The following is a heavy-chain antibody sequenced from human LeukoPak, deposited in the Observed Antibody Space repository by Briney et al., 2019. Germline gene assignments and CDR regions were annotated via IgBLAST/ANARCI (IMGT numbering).Heavy chain of an antibody. Sequence: SETLPLTCTVSGGFITSSNSHWSWIRQPPGKGLEWIGYIYYSGSTNYNPSLKSRVTISVDTSKNQFSLKLSSVTAADTAVYYCARARTTGMMWFDPWGQGTLVTVSS. D-gene: IGHD4-11*01. V-gene: IGHV4-61*01. CDR3: ARARTTGMMWFDP. CDR1: GGFITSSNSH. J-gene: IGHJ5*02. CDR2: IYYSGST.